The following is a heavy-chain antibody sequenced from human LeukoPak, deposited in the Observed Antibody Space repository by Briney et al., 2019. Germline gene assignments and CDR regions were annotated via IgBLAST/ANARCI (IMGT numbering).Heavy chain of an antibody. V-gene: IGHV1-2*02. CDR3: ARVVRYSGGPLTDLLPYYFDY. CDR1: GYTFTGYY. D-gene: IGHD6-19*01. J-gene: IGHJ4*02. Sequence: ASVKVSCKASGYTFTGYYMHWVRQAPGQGLEWMGWINPNSGGTNYAQKFQGRVTMTRDTSASTAYMELSSLRSDDMAVYYCARVVRYSGGPLTDLLPYYFDYWGQGTLVTVSS. CDR2: INPNSGGT.